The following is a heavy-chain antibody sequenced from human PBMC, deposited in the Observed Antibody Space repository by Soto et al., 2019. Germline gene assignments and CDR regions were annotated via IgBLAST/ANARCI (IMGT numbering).Heavy chain of an antibody. CDR2: ISDSDNTT. D-gene: IGHD2-15*01. Sequence: EVQLVESGGGLVQPGGSLRLSCAASGFTFSSYWMHWVRQAPGKGLVWVSAISDSDNTTYYADSVKGRFTISRDNSKNTLYLQMNSLRGEDTAIYYCAIDLGYCSGGSCSNWGQGTLVTVSS. V-gene: IGHV3-23*04. CDR1: GFTFSSYW. CDR3: AIDLGYCSGGSCSN. J-gene: IGHJ4*02.